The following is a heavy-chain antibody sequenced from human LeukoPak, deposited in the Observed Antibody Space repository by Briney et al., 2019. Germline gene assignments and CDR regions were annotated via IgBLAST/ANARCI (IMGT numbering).Heavy chain of an antibody. J-gene: IGHJ4*02. D-gene: IGHD2-15*01. CDR1: GYTFTGYY. CDR2: INPNSGGT. Sequence: ASVKVSCKTSGYTFTGYYMHWVRQASGQGLEWIRWINPNSGGTNYAQPFQGRVTMTRDTSKSTAYMELSRLRSDDTAVYYCVPGYDRPHFDYWGQGTLVTVSS. V-gene: IGHV1-2*02. CDR3: VPGYDRPHFDY.